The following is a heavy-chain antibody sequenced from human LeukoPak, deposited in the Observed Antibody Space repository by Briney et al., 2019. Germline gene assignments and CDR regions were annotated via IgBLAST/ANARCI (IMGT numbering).Heavy chain of an antibody. Sequence: KPSETLSLTCTVSGGSICTYYWSWIRQSPGKGLEWIGYIYVTGTRYNPYLQSRVTISVDRSRNQFFLKMSSVTAADTAVYYCARHIGGGIEDMDVWGKGPKVIVSS. CDR3: ARHIGGGIEDMDV. D-gene: IGHD3-16*02. CDR1: GGSICTYY. CDR2: IYVTGT. V-gene: IGHV4-59*08. J-gene: IGHJ6*03.